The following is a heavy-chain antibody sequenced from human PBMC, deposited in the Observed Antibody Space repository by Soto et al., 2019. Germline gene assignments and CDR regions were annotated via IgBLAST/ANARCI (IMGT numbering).Heavy chain of an antibody. J-gene: IGHJ5*02. CDR3: ARGKGYTGYDCFDP. CDR1: GASFSGYY. V-gene: IGHV4-34*01. CDR2: IDHDGST. D-gene: IGHD5-12*01. Sequence: QVQLHQWGAGLLKPSETLSLTCAVNGASFSGYYWSWIRQSPKKGLEWIGEIDHDGSTNYNPSLKSRVSISIDTAKNQLSLKLSAVTAADKAVYYCARGKGYTGYDCFDPWGQGTLVTVSS.